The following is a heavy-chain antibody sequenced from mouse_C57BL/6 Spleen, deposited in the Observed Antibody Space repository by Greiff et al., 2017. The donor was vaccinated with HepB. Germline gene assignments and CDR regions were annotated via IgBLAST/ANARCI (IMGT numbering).Heavy chain of an antibody. Sequence: VQLQQPGAELVRPGTSVKLSCKASGYTFTSYWMHWVKQRPGQGLEWIGVIDPSDSYTNYNQKFKGKATLTVDTSSSTAYMQLSSLTSEDSAVYYCARGYYGGWYFDVWGTGTTVTVSS. V-gene: IGHV1-59*01. CDR3: ARGYYGGWYFDV. CDR2: IDPSDSYT. CDR1: GYTFTSYW. D-gene: IGHD1-1*01. J-gene: IGHJ1*03.